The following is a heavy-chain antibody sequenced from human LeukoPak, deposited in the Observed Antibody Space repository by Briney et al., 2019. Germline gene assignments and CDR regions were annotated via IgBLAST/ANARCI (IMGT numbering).Heavy chain of an antibody. CDR2: ISYDGSTK. Sequence: GGSLRLSCAASGFTFSSYAMHWVRQAPGKGLEWVAVISYDGSTKYYADSVKGRFTISRDNSKNTLFLQMNSPRVEDTAVYYCAKDRVAVEDLLGFDSWGQGTLVTVSS. V-gene: IGHV3-30-3*01. J-gene: IGHJ4*02. CDR3: AKDRVAVEDLLGFDS. CDR1: GFTFSSYA. D-gene: IGHD1-26*01.